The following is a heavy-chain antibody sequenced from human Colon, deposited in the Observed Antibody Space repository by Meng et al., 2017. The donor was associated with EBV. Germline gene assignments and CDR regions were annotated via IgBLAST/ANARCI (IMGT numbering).Heavy chain of an antibody. CDR2: TYSGGST. D-gene: IGHD1-1*01. V-gene: IGHV3-53*02. CDR3: AINLNAGPSENRFDP. J-gene: IGHJ5*02. Sequence: EAPLRSTGGCFIQPGVLPRPPLATSGFTVSSNYISWVRQAPGKVLECVSVTYSGGSTYYADSVKGRFTISRDNSKNTVSLQMNSLKDEDTAVYYCAINLNAGPSENRFDPWGQGTLVTVSS. CDR1: GFTVSSNY.